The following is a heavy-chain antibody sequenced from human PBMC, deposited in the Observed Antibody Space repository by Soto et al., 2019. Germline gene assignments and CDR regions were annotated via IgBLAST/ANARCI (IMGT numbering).Heavy chain of an antibody. CDR1: GGSVSNGSYY. CDR2: IYYSGST. V-gene: IGHV4-61*01. J-gene: IGHJ5*02. Sequence: SETLSLTCTVSGGSVSNGSYYWSWIRQPPGKGLDWIGDIYYSGSTNYNPSLKSRVTISVDTYKNQFSLKLSSVTAADTAVYYCARTPRGELLGVWLDPGGQGPMVT. D-gene: IGHD1-26*01. CDR3: ARTPRGELLGVWLDP.